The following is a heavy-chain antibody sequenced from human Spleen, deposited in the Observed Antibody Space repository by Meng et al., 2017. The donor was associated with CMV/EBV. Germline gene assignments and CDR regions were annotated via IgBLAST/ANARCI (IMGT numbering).Heavy chain of an antibody. D-gene: IGHD3-16*01. CDR2: IAGRGDRGREPKA. CDR3: ARGGSTFSTHNWFDP. J-gene: IGHJ5*02. V-gene: IGHV3-21*01. Sequence: GGSLRLSCAASGFTFSSHTMNWVRQAPGKGLEWASSIAGRGDRGREPKAYYADSVKGRFTISRDNAKDSLYLQMNSLRAEDTAVYYCARGGSTFSTHNWFDPWGQGTLVTVSS. CDR1: GFTFSSHT.